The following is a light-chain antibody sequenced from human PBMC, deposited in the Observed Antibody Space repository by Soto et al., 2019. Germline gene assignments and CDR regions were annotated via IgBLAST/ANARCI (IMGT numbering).Light chain of an antibody. V-gene: IGKV1-27*01. CDR2: AAS. CDR1: PAIDVY. J-gene: IGKJ4*01. Sequence: DIQVTQSPSSLSASLGDRVTITCRANPAIDVYLAWFQQQPGKVPKLLIYAASALQSGVPSRFSGSGSGTDFTLTSSSLQPEDIATYYCQKYNSAPLSFGGGTKVEI. CDR3: QKYNSAPLS.